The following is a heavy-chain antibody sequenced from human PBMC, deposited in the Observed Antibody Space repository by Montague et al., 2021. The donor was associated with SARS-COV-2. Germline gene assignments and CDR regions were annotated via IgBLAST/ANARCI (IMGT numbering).Heavy chain of an antibody. CDR3: ARGRGGYYDSSGYYRTGGAFDI. Sequence: TLSLTCTVSDDSISSGTYYWSWIRQPAGKGLEWIGRIYTSGGTNYNPSLKSRVAISVDTSKNQFSLKLSSVTAADTAVYYCARGRGGYYDSSGYYRTGGAFDIRGQGTMVTVSS. D-gene: IGHD3-22*01. J-gene: IGHJ3*02. V-gene: IGHV4-61*02. CDR2: IYTSGGT. CDR1: DDSISSGTYY.